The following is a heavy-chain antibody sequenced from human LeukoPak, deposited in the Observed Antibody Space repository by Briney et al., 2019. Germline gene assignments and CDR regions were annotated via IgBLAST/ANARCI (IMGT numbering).Heavy chain of an antibody. V-gene: IGHV4-59*08. CDR3: ARHGGGRESYPRVFDY. CDR1: GGSISPYY. J-gene: IGHJ4*02. Sequence: SETLSLTCTFSGGSISPYYWSWIRQPPGKGLEWIGYIYYMGSTNYNPSLNSRVTISVDTSKNQFSLTLSSMTAADAAVYYCARHGGGRESYPRVFDYWGRGNLVTVSS. CDR2: IYYMGST. D-gene: IGHD1-26*01.